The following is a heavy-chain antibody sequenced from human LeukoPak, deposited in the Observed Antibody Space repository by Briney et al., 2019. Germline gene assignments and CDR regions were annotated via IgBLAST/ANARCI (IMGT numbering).Heavy chain of an antibody. Sequence: GGSLRLSCAASRFSFSGYYMNWIRQAPGKGLEWVSYISGGGDIIKYADSAKGRFTISRDNAKNSLYLQMNSLRAEDTAVYYCARDYSNLGFDFWGQGTLVTVSS. CDR2: ISGGGDII. J-gene: IGHJ4*02. D-gene: IGHD4-11*01. CDR1: RFSFSGYY. V-gene: IGHV3-11*01. CDR3: ARDYSNLGFDF.